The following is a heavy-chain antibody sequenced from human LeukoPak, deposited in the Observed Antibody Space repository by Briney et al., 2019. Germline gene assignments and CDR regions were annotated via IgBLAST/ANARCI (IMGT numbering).Heavy chain of an antibody. D-gene: IGHD2-2*01. Sequence: GWALRLSCSASGFTFSSYAMHWVRQARGKGLEYVSAISSNGGSTYYVDTVKGRFTISRDNSKTTLYLQMSSLRAEDTAVYYCAKAPPAATYYFDYWGQGTLVTVSS. CDR3: AKAPPAATYYFDY. V-gene: IGHV3-64D*06. J-gene: IGHJ4*02. CDR2: ISSNGGST. CDR1: GFTFSSYA.